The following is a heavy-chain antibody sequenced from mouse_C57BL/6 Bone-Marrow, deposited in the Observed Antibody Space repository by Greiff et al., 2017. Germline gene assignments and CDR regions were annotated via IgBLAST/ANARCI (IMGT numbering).Heavy chain of an antibody. V-gene: IGHV1-64*01. J-gene: IGHJ2*01. CDR2: IHPNSGST. CDR1: GYTFTSYW. CDR3: AREGYYDGSYYFDY. Sequence: VQLQQPGAELVKPGASVKLSCKASGYTFTSYWMHWVKQRPGQGLEWIGMIHPNSGSTNYNEKFKSKATLTVDKSSSTAYMQLSSLTSEDSAVXYCAREGYYDGSYYFDYWGQGTTLTVSS. D-gene: IGHD1-1*01.